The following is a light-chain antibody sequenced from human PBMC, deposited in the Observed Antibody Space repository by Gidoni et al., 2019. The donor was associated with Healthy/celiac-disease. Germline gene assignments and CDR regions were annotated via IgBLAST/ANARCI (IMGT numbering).Light chain of an antibody. V-gene: IGKV3-20*01. Sequence: QSVSSSYLAWYQQKPGQAPRLLISGASSRATGIPDRFRGSGSGTDFTLTISRLEPEDFAGDYWKKYGSSHTFGGGTKVEIK. CDR2: GAS. CDR1: QSVSSSY. J-gene: IGKJ4*01. CDR3: KKYGSSHT.